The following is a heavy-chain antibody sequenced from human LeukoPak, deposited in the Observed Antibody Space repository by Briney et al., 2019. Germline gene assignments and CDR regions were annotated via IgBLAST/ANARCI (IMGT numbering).Heavy chain of an antibody. Sequence: SETLSLTCTVSGGSISSYYWSWIRRPPGKGLEWIGYIYTSGSTNYNPSLKSRVTISVDTSKNQFSLKLSSVTAADTAVYYCARQYSSSWYNRYNWFDPWGQGTLVTVSS. CDR1: GGSISSYY. J-gene: IGHJ5*02. CDR2: IYTSGST. V-gene: IGHV4-4*09. CDR3: ARQYSSSWYNRYNWFDP. D-gene: IGHD6-13*01.